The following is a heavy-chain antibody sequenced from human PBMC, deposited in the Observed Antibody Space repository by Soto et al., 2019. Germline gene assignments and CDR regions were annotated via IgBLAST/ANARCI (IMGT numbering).Heavy chain of an antibody. CDR1: GGSVSSGSYY. CDR3: ARLQPWPPAVADY. V-gene: IGHV4-61*01. CDR2: IYYSGST. Sequence: QVQLQESGPGLVKPSETLSLTCTVSGGSVSSGSYYWSWIRQPPGKGLEWIGYIYYSGSTNYNPSLKGRVTISVDTSKNQFSLKLSSVTAADTAVYYCARLQPWPPAVADYWGQGTLVTVSS. D-gene: IGHD6-19*01. J-gene: IGHJ4*02.